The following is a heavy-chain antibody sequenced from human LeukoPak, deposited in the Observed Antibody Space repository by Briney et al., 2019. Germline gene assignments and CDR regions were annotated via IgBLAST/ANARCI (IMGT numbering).Heavy chain of an antibody. D-gene: IGHD3-10*01. V-gene: IGHV3-7*01. J-gene: IGHJ4*02. CDR3: ARGEGRGLLWFGELLFDY. CDR1: GFTFSSYW. CDR2: IKQDGSEK. Sequence: GGSLRLSCAASGFTFSSYWMSWVRQAPGKGLEWVANIKQDGSEKYYVDSVKGRFTISRDNAKNSLYLQMNSLRAEDTAVYYCARGEGRGLLWFGELLFDYWGQGTLVTVSS.